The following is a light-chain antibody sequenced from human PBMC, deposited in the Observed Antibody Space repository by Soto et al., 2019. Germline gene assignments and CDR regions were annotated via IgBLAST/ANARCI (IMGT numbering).Light chain of an antibody. V-gene: IGKV3-11*01. CDR3: QQYSRSPRT. J-gene: IGKJ1*01. CDR1: QSVGSS. CDR2: DVS. Sequence: EIVLTQSPATVSFSQLDIATLSCMASQSVGSSLVWYQQEPGQAPRLIIHDVSSRATGIPGRFSGSGSGTDFTLTISNLEPEDFAVYYCQQYSRSPRTFGHGTKVDIK.